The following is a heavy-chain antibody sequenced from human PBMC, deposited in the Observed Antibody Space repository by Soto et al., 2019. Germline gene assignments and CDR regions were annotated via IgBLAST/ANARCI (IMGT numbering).Heavy chain of an antibody. CDR1: GGTFSSYS. J-gene: IGHJ4*02. CDR3: ARDGGRHSGGIDY. D-gene: IGHD1-26*01. V-gene: IGHV1-69*01. CDR2: IIPIFGTA. Sequence: QVQLVQSGAEVKKPGSSVKVSCKASGGTFSSYSINWVRQAPGQGLEWMGEIIPIFGTANYAQKFQGRVTITADESTSTAYMELSSRRSEATAVYYCARDGGRHSGGIDYWGQGPLVNVSS.